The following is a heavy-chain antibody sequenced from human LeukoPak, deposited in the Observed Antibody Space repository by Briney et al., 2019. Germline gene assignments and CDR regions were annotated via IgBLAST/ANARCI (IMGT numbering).Heavy chain of an antibody. CDR3: ATDSSGYYSNDAFDI. Sequence: SVKVSCKASGYTFTGYYIYWVRQAPGKGLEWMGGFDPEDGETIYAQKFQGRVTMTEDTSTDTAYMELSSLRSEDAAVYYCATDSSGYYSNDAFDIWGQGTMVTVSS. D-gene: IGHD3-22*01. CDR2: FDPEDGET. J-gene: IGHJ3*02. CDR1: GYTFTGYY. V-gene: IGHV1-24*01.